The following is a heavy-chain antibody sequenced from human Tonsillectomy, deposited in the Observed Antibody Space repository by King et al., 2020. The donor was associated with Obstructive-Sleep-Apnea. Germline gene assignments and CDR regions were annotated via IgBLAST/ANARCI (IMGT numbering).Heavy chain of an antibody. Sequence: VQLVESGGGLVQPGGSLRLSCSASGFTFRSYRMNWVRQAPGKGLEWVSYISSSSSPIYCADSVKGRFTLSRDNVKNSLYLQMNSLRGEDTAVYYCARGSAYYYDSRGMDYWGQGILVTVSS. V-gene: IGHV3-48*04. D-gene: IGHD3-22*01. J-gene: IGHJ4*02. CDR2: ISSSSSPI. CDR3: ARGSAYYYDSRGMDY. CDR1: GFTFRSYR.